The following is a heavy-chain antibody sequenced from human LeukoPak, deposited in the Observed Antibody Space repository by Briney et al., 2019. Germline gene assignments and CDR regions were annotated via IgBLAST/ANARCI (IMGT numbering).Heavy chain of an antibody. CDR3: VYYDSSGYYYGRLRY. D-gene: IGHD3-22*01. Sequence: GGSLRLSCAGSGFIFCNFALSWVRQAPGKGLEWVSALSGDGRSPYYVDSVKGRFTISRDNSKNTLYLQMNSLRVEDTAIYYCVYYDSSGYYYGRLRYWGQGTPVTVSS. CDR2: LSGDGRSP. CDR1: GFIFCNFA. J-gene: IGHJ4*02. V-gene: IGHV3-23*01.